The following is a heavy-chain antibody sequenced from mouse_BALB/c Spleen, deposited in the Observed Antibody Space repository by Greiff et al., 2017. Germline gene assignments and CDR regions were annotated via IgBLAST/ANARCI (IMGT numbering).Heavy chain of an antibody. Sequence: EVQVVESGGGLVQPGGSLKLSCAASGFTFSSYTMSWVRQTPEKRLEWVAYISNGGGSTYYPDTVKGRFTISRDNAKNTLYLQMSSLKSEDTAMYYCARHDGYLFDYWGQGTTLTVSS. CDR1: GFTFSSYT. CDR3: ARHDGYLFDY. V-gene: IGHV5-12-2*01. J-gene: IGHJ2*01. D-gene: IGHD2-3*01. CDR2: ISNGGGST.